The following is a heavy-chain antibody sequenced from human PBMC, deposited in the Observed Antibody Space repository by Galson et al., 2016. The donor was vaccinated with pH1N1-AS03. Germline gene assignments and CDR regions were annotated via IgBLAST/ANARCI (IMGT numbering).Heavy chain of an antibody. J-gene: IGHJ4*02. CDR2: ISTAGITT. Sequence: SLRLSCAASGFTFDYFYMSWIRQAPGKGLEWISFISTAGITTHYADSVKGRFTISRDNANNPLYLEMTSLRPEDTAIYYCARNWNYFHLWGQGVLVTVSS. V-gene: IGHV3-11*01. D-gene: IGHD1-1*01. CDR1: GFTFDYFY. CDR3: ARNWNYFHL.